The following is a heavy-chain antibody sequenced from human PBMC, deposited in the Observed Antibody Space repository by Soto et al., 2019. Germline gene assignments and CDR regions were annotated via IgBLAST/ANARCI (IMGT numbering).Heavy chain of an antibody. V-gene: IGHV4-34*01. CDR1: GGSFRGYY. D-gene: IGHD4-17*01. CDR3: ARIGEVTTTYYYYYMDV. CDR2: INHSGST. J-gene: IGHJ6*03. Sequence: SEALSLTCAVYGGSFRGYYWSWIRQPPGKGLEWIGEINHSGSTNYNPSLKSRVTISVDTSKNQFSLKLSSVTAADTAVYYCARIGEVTTTYYYYYMDVWGKGTTVTVSS.